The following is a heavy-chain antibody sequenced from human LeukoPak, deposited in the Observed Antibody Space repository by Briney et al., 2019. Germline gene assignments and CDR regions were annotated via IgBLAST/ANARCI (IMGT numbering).Heavy chain of an antibody. CDR1: GYTFTGYY. CDR3: ARSLAAAGPDFDY. D-gene: IGHD6-13*01. V-gene: IGHV1-2*02. J-gene: IGHJ4*02. Sequence: GASVKVSCKASGYTFTGYYMHWVRQAPGQGLEWMGWINPNSGGANYAQKFQGRVTMTRDTSISTAYMELSRLRSDDTAVDYCARSLAAAGPDFDYWGQGTLVTVSS. CDR2: INPNSGGA.